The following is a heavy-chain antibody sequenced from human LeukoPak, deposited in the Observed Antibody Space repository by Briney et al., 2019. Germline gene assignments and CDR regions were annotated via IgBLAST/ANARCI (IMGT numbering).Heavy chain of an antibody. Sequence: SGGSLRLSCAASGFTFNSYGMHWVRQAPGKGLEWVAVIWYDGSNKYYADSVKGRFTISRDNPENTLYLQMDSLRAEDTAGYYCARDPGVRWLVGFDYWGQGTLVTVSS. CDR1: GFTFNSYG. CDR3: ARDPGVRWLVGFDY. V-gene: IGHV3-33*01. D-gene: IGHD6-19*01. J-gene: IGHJ4*02. CDR2: IWYDGSNK.